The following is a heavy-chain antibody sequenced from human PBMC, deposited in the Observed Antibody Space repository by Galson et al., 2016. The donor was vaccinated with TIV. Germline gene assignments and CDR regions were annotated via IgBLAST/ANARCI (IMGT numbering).Heavy chain of an antibody. D-gene: IGHD3-16*01. J-gene: IGHJ4*02. CDR1: GDSVSSRSAA. Sequence: CAISGDSVSSRSAAWNWIRQSPSRGLEWLGRTYSRSRWYNEYAVSVRSRISINPDTSKNQFSLQLNSMTPEDTASYYCSRGGGDGQKALTHFDHWGQGTLVTVSS. CDR2: TYSRSRWYN. V-gene: IGHV6-1*01. CDR3: SRGGGDGQKALTHFDH.